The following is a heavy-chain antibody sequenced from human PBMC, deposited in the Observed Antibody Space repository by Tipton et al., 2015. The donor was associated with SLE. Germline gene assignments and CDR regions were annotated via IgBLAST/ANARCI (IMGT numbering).Heavy chain of an antibody. CDR3: AREWSVTTPFDF. J-gene: IGHJ4*02. D-gene: IGHD4-11*01. Sequence: SLRLSCAASGFTFDDYAMHWVRQAPGKGLEWVSGISWNSGSIGYADSVKGRFTISRDNAKNTLYLQMNSLRAEDTAVYYCAREWSVTTPFDFWGQGTLVTVSS. CDR2: ISWNSGSI. V-gene: IGHV3-9*01. CDR1: GFTFDDYA.